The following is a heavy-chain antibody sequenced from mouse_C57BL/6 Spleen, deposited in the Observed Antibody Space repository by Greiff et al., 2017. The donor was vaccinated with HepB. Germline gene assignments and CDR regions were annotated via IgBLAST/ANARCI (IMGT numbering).Heavy chain of an antibody. CDR2: IDPETGGT. CDR3: TRSATGGVGYFDV. J-gene: IGHJ1*03. V-gene: IGHV1-15*01. CDR1: GYTFTDYE. D-gene: IGHD4-1*02. Sequence: VQLQQSGAELVRPGASVTRSCKASGYTFTDYEMHWVKQTPVHGLEWIGAIDPETGGTAYNQKFKGKAILTADKSSSTAYMELRSLTSEDSAVYYCTRSATGGVGYFDVWGTGTTVTVSS.